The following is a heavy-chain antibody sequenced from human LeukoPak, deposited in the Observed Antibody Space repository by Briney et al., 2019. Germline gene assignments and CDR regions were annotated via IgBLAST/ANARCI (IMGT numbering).Heavy chain of an antibody. CDR1: GFTFRNYW. Sequence: GGSLRLSCAASGFTFRNYWMGWVRQAPGKGLEWVANTKPDGSAEYYADSVRGRFTTSRDNANNLLYLQMNRLRAEDTAVYYCARAYFPIAAAGYYYYYYMDVWGKGTTVTVSS. CDR2: TKPDGSAE. J-gene: IGHJ6*03. V-gene: IGHV3-7*01. D-gene: IGHD6-13*01. CDR3: ARAYFPIAAAGYYYYYYMDV.